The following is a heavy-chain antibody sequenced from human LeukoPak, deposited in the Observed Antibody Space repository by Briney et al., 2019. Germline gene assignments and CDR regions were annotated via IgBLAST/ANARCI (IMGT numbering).Heavy chain of an antibody. CDR2: INPNSGGT. CDR3: ARDGYITGDSSGYRYYYYYYYMDV. CDR1: GYTFTGYY. Sequence: ASVKVSCKASGYTFTGYYMHWVRQAPGQGLEWMGWINPNSGGTNYAQKFQGRVTMTRDTSISTAYMELSRLRSDDTAVYYCARDGYITGDSSGYRYYYYYYYMDVWGKGTTVTVSS. J-gene: IGHJ6*03. V-gene: IGHV1-2*02. D-gene: IGHD3-22*01.